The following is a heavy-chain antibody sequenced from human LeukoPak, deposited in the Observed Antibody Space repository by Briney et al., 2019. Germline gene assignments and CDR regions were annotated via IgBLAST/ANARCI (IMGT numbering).Heavy chain of an antibody. CDR3: AGERYSSSSPFDY. D-gene: IGHD6-6*01. V-gene: IGHV1-69*04. Sequence: SVKVSCKASGGTFSSYAISWVRQAPGQGLEWMGRIIPILGIANYAQKFQGRVTITADKSTSTAYMELSSLRSEDTAVYYCAGERYSSSSPFDYWGQGTLVTVSS. CDR1: GGTFSSYA. CDR2: IIPILGIA. J-gene: IGHJ4*02.